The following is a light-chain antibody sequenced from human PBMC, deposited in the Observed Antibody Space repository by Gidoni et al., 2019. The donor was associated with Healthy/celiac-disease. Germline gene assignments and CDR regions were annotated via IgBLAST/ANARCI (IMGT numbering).Light chain of an antibody. CDR2: DAS. Sequence: EIVLPQSPATLSLSPGERATLSCRASQSVSSYLAWYQQKPGQAPRLLIYDASNRATGIPARFSGSGSGTDFTLIISSLEPEYFAVYYCQQRSNWPQLTFGGGTKVEIK. CDR1: QSVSSY. V-gene: IGKV3-11*01. J-gene: IGKJ4*01. CDR3: QQRSNWPQLT.